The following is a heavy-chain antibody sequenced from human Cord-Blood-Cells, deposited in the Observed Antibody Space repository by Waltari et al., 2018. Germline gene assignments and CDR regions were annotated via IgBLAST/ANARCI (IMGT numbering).Heavy chain of an antibody. D-gene: IGHD1-26*01. CDR1: GGTFSSYA. Sequence: QVQLVQSGAEVKKPGSSVKVSCKASGGTFSSYAISWVRQAPGQGLEWMGGIIPIFGTANYAKKFQGRVTITADESTSTAYMELSSLRSEDTAVYYCARDGDSGSYYRGDYYGMDVWGQGTTVTVSS. CDR3: ARDGDSGSYYRGDYYGMDV. J-gene: IGHJ6*02. V-gene: IGHV1-69*12. CDR2: IIPIFGTA.